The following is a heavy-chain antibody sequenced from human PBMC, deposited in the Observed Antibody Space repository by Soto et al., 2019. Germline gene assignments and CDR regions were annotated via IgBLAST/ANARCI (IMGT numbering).Heavy chain of an antibody. CDR3: ARDLMDVVPPADDFFDP. D-gene: IGHD2-2*01. V-gene: IGHV3-53*01. CDR1: GLSVVGSY. CDR2: IYPDDNT. Sequence: GGSLRLSCAASGLSVVGSYMNWFRQSPQKGLEWISVIYPDDNTYYAESVRGRFTLSKDSSRNTVSLQMNSLRAEDTAVYYCARDLMDVVPPADDFFDPWGQGIQVTVSS. J-gene: IGHJ5*02.